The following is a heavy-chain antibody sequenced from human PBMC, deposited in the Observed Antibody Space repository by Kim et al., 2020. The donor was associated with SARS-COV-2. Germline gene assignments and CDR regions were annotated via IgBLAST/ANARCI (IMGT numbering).Heavy chain of an antibody. CDR1: GFTFSSYW. CDR3: ARGFSGSGGSEGY. Sequence: GGSLRLSCAASGFTFSSYWMHWVRQAPGKGLVWVSRIKGDGRSTSYADSVKGRFTISRDNAKNTLYLQMNSLRAEDTAVYYCARGFSGSGGSEGYWVQGT. D-gene: IGHD2-15*01. J-gene: IGHJ4*02. CDR2: IKGDGRST. V-gene: IGHV3-74*01.